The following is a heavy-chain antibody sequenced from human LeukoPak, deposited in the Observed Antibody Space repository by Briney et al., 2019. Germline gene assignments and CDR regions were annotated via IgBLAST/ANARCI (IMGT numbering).Heavy chain of an antibody. Sequence: GGSLRLSCAASGFTFSSYWMSWVRQAPGKGLEWVANIKQDGSQKNYVDSVKGRFTISRDNAKNSLYLQMNSLRVEDTAMYYCAREGVQFDYWGQGTLVTVSS. D-gene: IGHD4/OR15-4a*01. V-gene: IGHV3-7*03. CDR3: AREGVQFDY. J-gene: IGHJ4*02. CDR2: IKQDGSQK. CDR1: GFTFSSYW.